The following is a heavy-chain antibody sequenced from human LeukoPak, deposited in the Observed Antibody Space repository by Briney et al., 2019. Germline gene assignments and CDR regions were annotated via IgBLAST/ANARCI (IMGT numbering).Heavy chain of an antibody. CDR1: GFTVSSNY. CDR3: ASDYGDFAAFDY. CDR2: IYSGGST. V-gene: IGHV3-53*01. Sequence: GGSLRLSCAASGFTVSSNYMSWVRQAPGKGLEWVSIIYSGGSTFYADSVKGRFTISRDNSKNTLYLQMNSLRAEDTAVYYCASDYGDFAAFDYWGQGTLVTVSS. J-gene: IGHJ4*02. D-gene: IGHD4-17*01.